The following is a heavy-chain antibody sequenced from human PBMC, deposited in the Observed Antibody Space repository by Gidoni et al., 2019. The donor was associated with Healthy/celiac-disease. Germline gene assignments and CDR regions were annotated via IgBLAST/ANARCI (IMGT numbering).Heavy chain of an antibody. CDR2: IYTSGST. Sequence: QVQLQESGPGLVKPSQTLSLTCTVSGGSISRGSYYWSWIRQPAGKGLAWIGRIYTSGSTNYNPSLKSRVTISGDTSKNQFSLKLSSVTAADTAVYYCARVRDCGGDCYRDYWGQGTLVTVSS. CDR1: GGSISRGSYY. CDR3: ARVRDCGGDCYRDY. V-gene: IGHV4-61*02. D-gene: IGHD2-21*02. J-gene: IGHJ4*02.